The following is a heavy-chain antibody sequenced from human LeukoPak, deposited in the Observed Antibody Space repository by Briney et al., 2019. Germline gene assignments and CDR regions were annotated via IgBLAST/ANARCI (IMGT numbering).Heavy chain of an antibody. CDR3: ARAPLAPYNWNPPLPTDY. V-gene: IGHV3-30*04. CDR1: GFTFSSYA. D-gene: IGHD1-20*01. Sequence: AGGSLRLSCAASGFTFSSYAMHWVRQAPGKGLEWVAVISYDGSNKYYADSVKGRFTISRDNSKNTLYLQMNSLRAEDTAVYYCARAPLAPYNWNPPLPTDYWGQGTLVTVSS. CDR2: ISYDGSNK. J-gene: IGHJ4*02.